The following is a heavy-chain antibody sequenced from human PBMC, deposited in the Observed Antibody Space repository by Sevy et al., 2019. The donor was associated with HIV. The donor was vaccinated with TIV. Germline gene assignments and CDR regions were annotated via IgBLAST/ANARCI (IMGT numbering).Heavy chain of an antibody. D-gene: IGHD5-12*01. Sequence: GGSLRLSCVASRFTFSTYVMHWVRQAPGKGLEWVAVIWHDGNNEYYADSVRGRFTISRDDSKNTLYLQMNSLRAEDTAVYYCASEAGYGTDSRPFDYWGQGTLVTVSS. CDR3: ASEAGYGTDSRPFDY. CDR1: RFTFSTYV. V-gene: IGHV3-33*08. CDR2: IWHDGNNE. J-gene: IGHJ4*02.